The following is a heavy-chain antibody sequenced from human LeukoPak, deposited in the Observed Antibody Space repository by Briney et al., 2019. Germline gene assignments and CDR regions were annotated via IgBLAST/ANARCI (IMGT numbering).Heavy chain of an antibody. V-gene: IGHV4-61*03. J-gene: IGHJ3*02. CDR1: GVSVSSDNYY. CDR3: ARNMVRGVTDSFDI. D-gene: IGHD3-10*01. CDR2: VHYSGST. Sequence: SETPALTCTVSGVSVSSDNYYWSWIRQPPGRGPGWVGCVHYSGSTNYSPSVKSRVTISIDTSRNHFSLKLSSVTAADTAVYYCARNMVRGVTDSFDIWGQGTMVTVSS.